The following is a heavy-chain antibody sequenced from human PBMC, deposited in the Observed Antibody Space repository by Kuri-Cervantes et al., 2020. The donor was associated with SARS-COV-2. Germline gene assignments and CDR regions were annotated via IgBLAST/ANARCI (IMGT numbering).Heavy chain of an antibody. Sequence: SQTLSPTCAIYGDSASSNSAAWNWIRQSPSSGLEWLGRTYYRSKWYNDYTVSVKSRITINQDKSKNQLPLQLNSVTPEDTAVYYYARAVLAVAGRSTVKPFDYWGQGTLVTVSS. V-gene: IGHV6-1*01. D-gene: IGHD6-19*01. J-gene: IGHJ4*02. CDR3: ARAVLAVAGRSTVKPFDY. CDR1: GDSASSNSAA. CDR2: TYYRSKWYN.